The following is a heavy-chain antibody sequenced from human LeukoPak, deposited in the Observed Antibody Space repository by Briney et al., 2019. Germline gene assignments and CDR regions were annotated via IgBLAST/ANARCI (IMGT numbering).Heavy chain of an antibody. J-gene: IGHJ4*02. CDR3: ATDHNRTADNGGDYLDY. CDR1: GFTYSSYS. Sequence: GGSLRLSCTSSGFTYSSYSMHWVRQTPGKGLEWVAVISYDGSHKYYADSVKGRFTISRDNSKNTVYLQMSTLRPEDTAIFYCATDHNRTADNGGDYLDYWGQGTLVTVSS. CDR2: ISYDGSHK. D-gene: IGHD2-21*01. V-gene: IGHV3-30*19.